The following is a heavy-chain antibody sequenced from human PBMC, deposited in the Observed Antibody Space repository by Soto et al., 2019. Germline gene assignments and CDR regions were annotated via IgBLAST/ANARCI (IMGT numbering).Heavy chain of an antibody. V-gene: IGHV3-74*01. J-gene: IGHJ4*02. CDR3: AKDRRAGGNYGFYSDF. Sequence: PGGSLRLSCVASGFGFHTYWMHWVRQVPGKGLVWVARINSDGDTSTYADSVKGRFSISRDNSKNTLYLQMTSLRADDTAVYYCAKDRRAGGNYGFYSDFWGQGALVTVSS. D-gene: IGHD1-7*01. CDR2: INSDGDTS. CDR1: GFGFHTYW.